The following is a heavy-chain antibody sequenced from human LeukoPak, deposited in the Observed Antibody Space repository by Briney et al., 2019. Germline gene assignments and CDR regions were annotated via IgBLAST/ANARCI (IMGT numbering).Heavy chain of an antibody. CDR1: GFTFRSYA. CDR3: ARANRPFHSSGWYKDY. CDR2: ISYDGSSK. J-gene: IGHJ4*02. Sequence: PGTSLRLSCAASGFTFRSYAVHWVRQAPGKGLEWVAVISYDGSSKYFADSVKGRFTISRDTSKNTLYLQMNSLRAEDTAVYYCARANRPFHSSGWYKDYWGQGTLVTVSS. V-gene: IGHV3-30-3*01. D-gene: IGHD6-19*01.